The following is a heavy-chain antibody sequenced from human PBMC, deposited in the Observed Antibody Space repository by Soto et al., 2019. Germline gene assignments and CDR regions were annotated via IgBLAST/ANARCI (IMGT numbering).Heavy chain of an antibody. CDR3: ARDFDGGLYGDYEGY. CDR2: IWYDGSNK. CDR1: GFTFSSYG. J-gene: IGHJ4*02. D-gene: IGHD4-17*01. V-gene: IGHV3-33*01. Sequence: GGSLRLSCAASGFTFSSYGMHWVRQAPGKGLEWVAVIWYDGSNKYYADSVKGRFTISRDNSKNTLYLQMNSLRAEDTAVYYCARDFDGGLYGDYEGYWGQGTLVTVSS.